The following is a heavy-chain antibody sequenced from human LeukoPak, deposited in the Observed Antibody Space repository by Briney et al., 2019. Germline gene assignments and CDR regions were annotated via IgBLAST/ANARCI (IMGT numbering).Heavy chain of an antibody. Sequence: GGSLRLSCAASGFTFSSYTMNWVRQAPGKGLEWVSSISSSSSYIYYADSVKGRFTISRDNAKNSLYLQMNSLRAEDTAVYYCARGLIAARPFDYWGQGTLVTVSS. D-gene: IGHD6-6*01. CDR1: GFTFSSYT. CDR2: ISSSSSYI. CDR3: ARGLIAARPFDY. V-gene: IGHV3-21*01. J-gene: IGHJ4*02.